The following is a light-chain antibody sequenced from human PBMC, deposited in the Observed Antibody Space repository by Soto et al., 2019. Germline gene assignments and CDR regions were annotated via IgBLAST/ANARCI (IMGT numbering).Light chain of an antibody. CDR2: DVS. CDR3: SSYTSSSTYV. V-gene: IGLV2-14*01. J-gene: IGLJ1*01. CDR1: SSDVGGYNY. Sequence: QSVLTQPASVSGSPGQSITISCTGTSSDVGGYNYASWYQQHPGKAPKLMIYDVSNRPSGVSYRFSGSKSGNTASLTISGLQAEDEADYYCSSYTSSSTYVFGTGTKVTVL.